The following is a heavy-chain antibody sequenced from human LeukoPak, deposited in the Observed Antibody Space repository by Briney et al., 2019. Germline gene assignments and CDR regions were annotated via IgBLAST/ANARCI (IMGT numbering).Heavy chain of an antibody. CDR1: GGSFSGYY. V-gene: IGHV4-34*01. CDR3: ARSRPTITMIVVATKGNAFDI. Sequence: SETLSLTCAVYGGSFSGYYWSWIRQPPGEGLEWIGEINHSGSTNYNPSLKSRVTISVDTSKNQFSLKLSSVTAADTAVYYCARSRPTITMIVVATKGNAFDIWGQGTMVTVSS. D-gene: IGHD3-22*01. CDR2: INHSGST. J-gene: IGHJ3*02.